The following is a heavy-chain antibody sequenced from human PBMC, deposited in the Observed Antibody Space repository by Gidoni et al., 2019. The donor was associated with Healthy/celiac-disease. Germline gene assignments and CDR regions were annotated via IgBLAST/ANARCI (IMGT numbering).Heavy chain of an antibody. Sequence: EVQLVESGGGLVKPGGSLRLSCAASGLTFRSYSMNWVRQAPGKGLEWVSSISSSSSYIYYADSVKGRFTISRDNAKNSLYLQINSLRAEDTAVYYCARASPDYGDQIDYWGQGTLVTVSS. D-gene: IGHD4-17*01. V-gene: IGHV3-21*01. CDR1: GLTFRSYS. CDR3: ARASPDYGDQIDY. J-gene: IGHJ4*02. CDR2: ISSSSSYI.